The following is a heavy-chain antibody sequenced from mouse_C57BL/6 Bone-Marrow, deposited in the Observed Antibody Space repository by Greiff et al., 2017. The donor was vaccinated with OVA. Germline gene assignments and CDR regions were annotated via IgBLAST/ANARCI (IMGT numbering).Heavy chain of an antibody. Sequence: VQLQQPGAELVRPGTSVKLSCKASGYTFTSYWMHWVKQRPGQGLEWIGVIDPSDSYTNYNQKFKGKATFTVDTSSSTAYMQLSSLTSEDSAVYYCAIYYYGSSPYYYAMDYWGQGTSVTVSS. CDR1: GYTFTSYW. V-gene: IGHV1-59*01. CDR2: IDPSDSYT. J-gene: IGHJ4*01. D-gene: IGHD1-1*01. CDR3: AIYYYGSSPYYYAMDY.